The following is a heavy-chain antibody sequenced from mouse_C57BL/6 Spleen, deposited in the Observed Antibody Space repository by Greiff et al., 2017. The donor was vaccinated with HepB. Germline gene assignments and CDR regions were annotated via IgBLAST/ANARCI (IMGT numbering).Heavy chain of an antibody. CDR1: GYAFSSYW. Sequence: QVQLKESGAELVKPGASVKISCKASGYAFSSYWMNWVKQRPGKGLEWIGQLYPGDGDTNYNGKFKGKATLTADKSSRTAYMQLSSLTSEDSAVYFCARSGGPAWFAYWGQGTLVTVSA. CDR3: ARSGGPAWFAY. CDR2: LYPGDGDT. D-gene: IGHD3-1*01. J-gene: IGHJ3*01. V-gene: IGHV1-80*01.